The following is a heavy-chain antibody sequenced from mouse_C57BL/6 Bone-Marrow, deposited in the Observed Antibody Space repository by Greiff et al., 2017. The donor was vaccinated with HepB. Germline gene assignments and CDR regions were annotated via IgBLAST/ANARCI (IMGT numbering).Heavy chain of an antibody. CDR2: IYPGSGST. D-gene: IGHD2-2*01. J-gene: IGHJ3*01. CDR3: ARGWLRRRTWFAY. V-gene: IGHV1-55*01. CDR1: GYTFTSYW. Sequence: QVPLQQPGAELVKPGASVKMSCKASGYTFTSYWITWVKQRPGQGLEWIGDIYPGSGSTNYNEKFKSKATLTVDTSSSTAYMQLSSLTSEDSAVYYCARGWLRRRTWFAYWGQGTLVTVSA.